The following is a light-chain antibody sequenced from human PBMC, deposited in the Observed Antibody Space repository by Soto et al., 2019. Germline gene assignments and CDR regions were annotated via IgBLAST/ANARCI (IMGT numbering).Light chain of an antibody. Sequence: QSVLTQPPSVSAAAGQNVTISCSGGRSNIGNNYVSWYQQFPGRAPKLLVYDTVKRPSGIPERFSGSRSGTSATLFITGLLTGDEADYYCGTWDNTLSAGLFGGGTKVTVL. V-gene: IGLV1-51*01. CDR1: RSNIGNNY. J-gene: IGLJ3*02. CDR3: GTWDNTLSAGL. CDR2: DTV.